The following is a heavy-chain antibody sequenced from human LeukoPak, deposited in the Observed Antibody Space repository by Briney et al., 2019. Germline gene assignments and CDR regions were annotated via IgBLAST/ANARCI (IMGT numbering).Heavy chain of an antibody. J-gene: IGHJ4*02. V-gene: IGHV1-69*06. D-gene: IGHD2-2*01. CDR1: GGPFSNYA. CDR3: ARGPVRSTPISSFSDS. Sequence: SVKVSCKASGGPFSNYAITWLRQAPGQGLEWMGGIIPIFGTANSAQRFQGRVTITADTSTTTTYIQLNSLTSEDTAVYFCARGPVRSTPISSFSDSWGQGTLVTVSS. CDR2: IIPIFGTA.